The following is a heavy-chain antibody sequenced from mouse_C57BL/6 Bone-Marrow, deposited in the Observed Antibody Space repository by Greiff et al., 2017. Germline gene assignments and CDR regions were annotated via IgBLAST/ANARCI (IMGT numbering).Heavy chain of an antibody. CDR3: ASHCSSLDY. J-gene: IGHJ2*01. V-gene: IGHV14-4*01. CDR1: GFNIKDDY. Sequence: VQLQQSGAELVRPGASVKLSCTASGFNIKDDYMHWVKQRPEQGLEWIGWIDPENGDTEYASKFQGKATITADTSSNTAYMQLCSLPSEDTAVYYSASHCSSLDYWGRGTALTVSS. CDR2: IDPENGDT.